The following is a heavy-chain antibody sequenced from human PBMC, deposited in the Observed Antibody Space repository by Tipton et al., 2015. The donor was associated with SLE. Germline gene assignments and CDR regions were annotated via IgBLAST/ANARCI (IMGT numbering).Heavy chain of an antibody. CDR1: GDSINSHY. V-gene: IGHV4-59*08. D-gene: IGHD6-13*01. J-gene: IGHJ4*02. CDR3: ARAGAKYSSSWLDY. CDR2: ISYSGDT. Sequence: TLSLTCTVSGDSINSHYWSWIRQSPGKGLQWLGEISYSGDTKYNPSFKSRVTISVDTSKNQFSLKLSSVTAADTAVYYCARAGAKYSSSWLDYWGQGTLVTVSS.